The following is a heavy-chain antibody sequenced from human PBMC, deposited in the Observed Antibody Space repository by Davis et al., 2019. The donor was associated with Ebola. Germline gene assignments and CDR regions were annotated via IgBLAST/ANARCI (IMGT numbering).Heavy chain of an antibody. CDR3: ARHRVSSGWLDY. J-gene: IGHJ4*02. V-gene: IGHV4-59*08. CDR1: GGSISSYY. D-gene: IGHD6-19*01. Sequence: MPSETLSLTCTVSGGSISSYYWSWIRQHPGKGLEWIGYIYYSGSTYYNPSLKSRVTISVDTSKNQFSLKLSSVTAADTAVYYCARHRVSSGWLDYWGQGTLVTVSS. CDR2: IYYSGST.